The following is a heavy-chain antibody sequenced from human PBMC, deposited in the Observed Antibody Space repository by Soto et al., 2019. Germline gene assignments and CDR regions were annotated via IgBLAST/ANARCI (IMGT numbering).Heavy chain of an antibody. J-gene: IGHJ3*02. CDR3: ARHSVVSRLAAFDI. CDR2: IYYSGGT. CDR1: GGSISSSSYY. Sequence: PSETLSLTCTVSGGSISSSSYYWGWIRQPPGKGLEWIGSIYYSGGTYYNPSLKSRVTISVDTSKNQFSLKLSSVTAADTAVYYCARHSVVSRLAAFDIWGQGTMVTVSS. V-gene: IGHV4-39*01. D-gene: IGHD6-19*01.